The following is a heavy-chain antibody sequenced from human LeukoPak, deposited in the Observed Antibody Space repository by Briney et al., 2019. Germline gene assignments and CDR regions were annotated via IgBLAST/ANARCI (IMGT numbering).Heavy chain of an antibody. CDR2: ISEGGNYI. V-gene: IGHV3-21*01. Sequence: GGSLRLSCTASGFTFSSYGMNWIRQAPGKGLEWVSGISEGGNYINYAASVKGRFTISRDNAKNSLYLQMNSLRAEDTAVYYCARAEVYCGGDCYSDYWGQGTLVTVSS. D-gene: IGHD2-21*02. CDR3: ARAEVYCGGDCYSDY. CDR1: GFTFSSYG. J-gene: IGHJ4*02.